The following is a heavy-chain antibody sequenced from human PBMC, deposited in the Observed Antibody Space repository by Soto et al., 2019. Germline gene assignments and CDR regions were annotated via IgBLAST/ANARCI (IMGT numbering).Heavy chain of an antibody. CDR3: ARSYRRYCRGGSCYSYYYYYMDV. Sequence: QVQLQESGPGLVKPSETLSLTCTVSGGSISSYYWSWIRQPPGKGLEWIGYIYYSGSTNYNPSLKSRLTISVDTSKNQFSLKLSSVTAADTAVYYCARSYRRYCRGGSCYSYYYYYMDVWGKGTTVTVSS. D-gene: IGHD2-15*01. J-gene: IGHJ6*03. CDR1: GGSISSYY. V-gene: IGHV4-59*01. CDR2: IYYSGST.